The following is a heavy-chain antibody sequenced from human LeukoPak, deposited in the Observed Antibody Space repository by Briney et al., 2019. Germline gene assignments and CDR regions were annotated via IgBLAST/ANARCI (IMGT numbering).Heavy chain of an antibody. Sequence: GASVKVSCKASGYTFTGYYMHWVRQAPGQGPEWMGWINPNSGGTNYAQKFQGRVTMTRDTSISTAYMELSRLRSDDTAVYYCARGWAYYYDSSGHYYFDYWGQGTLVTVSS. V-gene: IGHV1-2*02. D-gene: IGHD3-22*01. J-gene: IGHJ4*02. CDR3: ARGWAYYYDSSGHYYFDY. CDR1: GYTFTGYY. CDR2: INPNSGGT.